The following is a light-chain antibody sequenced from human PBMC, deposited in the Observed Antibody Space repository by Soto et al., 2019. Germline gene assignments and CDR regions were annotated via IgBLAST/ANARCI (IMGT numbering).Light chain of an antibody. V-gene: IGKV3-11*01. CDR1: QSVNDY. Sequence: EIVLTQSPATLSLSPGERSTLSCRASQSVNDYLAWYQQKPGQAPRLLIYGASNRATGIPLRFSGSGSGTDFTLTISSLEPEDFAVYYCQHRGRWPRTFGQGTKLEIK. CDR2: GAS. CDR3: QHRGRWPRT. J-gene: IGKJ2*01.